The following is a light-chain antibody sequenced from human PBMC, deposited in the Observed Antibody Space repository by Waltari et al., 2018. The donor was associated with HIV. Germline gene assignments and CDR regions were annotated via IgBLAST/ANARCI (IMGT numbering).Light chain of an antibody. J-gene: IGLJ2*01. CDR3: SSYTTRSTVI. CDR1: STDDGHYDY. Sequence: QSALTQPASVSGSPGQSITIPCTGTSTDDGHYDYVSWYRQHPGKAPKLIIYEVSNRPSGVSNRFSGSKSVNTASLTISGLQAEDEADYYCSSYTTRSTVIFGGGTKLTVL. CDR2: EVS. V-gene: IGLV2-14*01.